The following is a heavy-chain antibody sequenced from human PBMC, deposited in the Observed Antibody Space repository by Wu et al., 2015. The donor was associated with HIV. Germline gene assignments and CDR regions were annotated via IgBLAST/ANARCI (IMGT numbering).Heavy chain of an antibody. J-gene: IGHJ4*02. Sequence: QVHLVQSGAEMKKPGSSVKVACKASGGTFKSFAISWVRQAPGQGLEWMGGIIPLFGTTNYAQKFQGRVTITADESTSTGYMELNSLNSDDTAVYYCARDDILGTSFDYWGQGTLVTVSS. CDR2: IIPLFGTT. CDR3: ARDDILGTSFDY. CDR1: GGTFKSFA. V-gene: IGHV1-69*12. D-gene: IGHD2-21*01.